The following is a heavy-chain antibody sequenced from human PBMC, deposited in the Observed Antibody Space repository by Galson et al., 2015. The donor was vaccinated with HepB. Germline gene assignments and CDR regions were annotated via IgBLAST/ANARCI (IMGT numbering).Heavy chain of an antibody. D-gene: IGHD5-18*01. CDR1: GFTFSNFA. Sequence: SLRLSCAASGFTFSNFAVTWVRQAPGKGLEWVSTITDNGRNTYFADSVRGRFAISRDNSKNTLYLQMSSLRAEDTAVYYCAKVEQGYTYGVFDFWGQGTLVTVSS. CDR3: AKVEQGYTYGVFDF. V-gene: IGHV3-23*01. J-gene: IGHJ4*02. CDR2: ITDNGRNT.